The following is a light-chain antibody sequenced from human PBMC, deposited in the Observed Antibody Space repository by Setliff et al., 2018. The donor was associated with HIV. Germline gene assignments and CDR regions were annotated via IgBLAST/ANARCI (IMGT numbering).Light chain of an antibody. J-gene: IGKJ3*01. V-gene: IGKV1-39*01. CDR2: AAS. CDR1: QSISNY. CDR3: QQSYRSPQIPIT. Sequence: DIQMTQSPSSLSASVGDRVTITCRASQSISNYLNWYRQKPGNAPKLLIYAASSLQSGVSSRFSGSGSGTEFTLTITSLHPEDFATYYCQQSYRSPQIPITVGPGTKVDIK.